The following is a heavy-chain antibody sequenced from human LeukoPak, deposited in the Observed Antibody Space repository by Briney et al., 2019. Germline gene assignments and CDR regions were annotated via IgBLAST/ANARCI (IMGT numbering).Heavy chain of an antibody. D-gene: IGHD1-26*01. CDR3: ARIAPYSGSHY. J-gene: IGHJ4*02. Sequence: GGSLRLSCAASEFSFSTYSMNWVRQAPGRGLEWVSYITSSGSSIYYADSVRGRFTISRDNSKNTLYLQMNSLRAEDTAVYYCARIAPYSGSHYWGQGTLVTVSS. CDR1: EFSFSTYS. V-gene: IGHV3-48*01. CDR2: ITSSGSSI.